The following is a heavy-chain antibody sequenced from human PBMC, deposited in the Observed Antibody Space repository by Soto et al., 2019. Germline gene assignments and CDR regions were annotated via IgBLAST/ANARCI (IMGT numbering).Heavy chain of an antibody. V-gene: IGHV5-51*01. CDR1: GYSFTSYW. J-gene: IGHJ5*02. Sequence: GESLKISCNGSGYSFTSYWIDWVRQMPGKGLEWMGIIYPGDSDTRYSPSFQGQVTISADKSISTAYLQWSSLKASDTAMYYCARISSSSWPRGWFDPWGQGTLVTVSS. D-gene: IGHD6-13*01. CDR2: IYPGDSDT. CDR3: ARISSSSWPRGWFDP.